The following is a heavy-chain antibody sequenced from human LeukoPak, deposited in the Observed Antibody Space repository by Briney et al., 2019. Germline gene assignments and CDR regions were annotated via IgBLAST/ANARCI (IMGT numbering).Heavy chain of an antibody. CDR3: ARGGDYGDLRYFDY. J-gene: IGHJ4*02. CDR2: IYYRGST. CDR1: GGSISTYY. Sequence: SETLSLTCTVSGGSISTYYWSWIRQPPGKGLEWIGYIYYRGSTNYNPSLKSRVTFSVDTSKNQFSLKLNSVAAADTAVYYCARGGDYGDLRYFDYWGQGTLVTVSS. D-gene: IGHD4-17*01. V-gene: IGHV4-59*01.